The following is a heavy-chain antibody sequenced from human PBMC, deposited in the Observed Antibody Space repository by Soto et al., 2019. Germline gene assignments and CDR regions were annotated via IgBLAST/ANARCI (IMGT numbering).Heavy chain of an antibody. CDR3: AKAARRFSRGRPYYGMDV. D-gene: IGHD6-6*01. CDR1: GFTFSSYA. V-gene: IGHV3-23*01. J-gene: IGHJ6*02. CDR2: ISGSGGST. Sequence: GGSLRLSCAASGFTFSSYAMSWVRQAPGKGLEWVSAISGSGGSTYYADSVKGRFTISRDNSRNTLYLQMNSLRAEDTAVYYCAKAARRFSRGRPYYGMDVWGQGTTVTVSS.